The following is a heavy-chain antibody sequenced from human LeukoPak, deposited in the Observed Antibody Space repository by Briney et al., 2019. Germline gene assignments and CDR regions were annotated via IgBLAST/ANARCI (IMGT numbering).Heavy chain of an antibody. Sequence: GGSLRLSCAASGFTFSSYWMSWVRQAPGKGLEWVANRKQDGSEKYYVDSVKGRFTISRDNAKNSLYLQMNSLRAEDTAVYYCARGAVAGPPLYYFDYWGQGTLVTVSS. CDR1: GFTFSSYW. CDR3: ARGAVAGPPLYYFDY. CDR2: RKQDGSEK. D-gene: IGHD6-19*01. J-gene: IGHJ4*02. V-gene: IGHV3-7*03.